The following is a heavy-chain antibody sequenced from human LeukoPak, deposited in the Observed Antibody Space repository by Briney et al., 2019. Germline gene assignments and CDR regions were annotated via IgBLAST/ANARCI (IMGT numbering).Heavy chain of an antibody. Sequence: SETLSLTCAVYGGSFSGYYWSWIRQPPGKGLEWIGEINHSGSTNYNPSLKSRVTISVDTSKNQFSLKLSSVTAADTAVYYCARVSRYSYGKYYFDYWGQGTLVTVSS. V-gene: IGHV4-34*01. CDR3: ARVSRYSYGKYYFDY. CDR1: GGSFSGYY. J-gene: IGHJ4*02. D-gene: IGHD5-18*01. CDR2: INHSGST.